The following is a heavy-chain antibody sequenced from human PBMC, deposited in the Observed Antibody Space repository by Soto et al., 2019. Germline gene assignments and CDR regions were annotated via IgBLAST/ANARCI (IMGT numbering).Heavy chain of an antibody. J-gene: IGHJ4*02. CDR1: GGSISSGDYY. Sequence: SETLSLTCTVSGGSISSGDYYWSWIRQPPGKGLECIGYVSHSEGTYYNPSLMSRLIISIDTSTNQFSLNLNSVTAADTAVYYCARADGYTYRFDYWGQGTLVTVSS. V-gene: IGHV4-30-4*01. D-gene: IGHD3-16*02. CDR2: VSHSEGT. CDR3: ARADGYTYRFDY.